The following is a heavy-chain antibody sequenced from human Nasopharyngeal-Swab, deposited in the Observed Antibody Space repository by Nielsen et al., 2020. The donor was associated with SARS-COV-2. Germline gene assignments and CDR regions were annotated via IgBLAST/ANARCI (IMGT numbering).Heavy chain of an antibody. D-gene: IGHD1-7*01. Sequence: WIRQPPGKGLEWIGEIYHSGSTNYNPSLKSRVTISVDKSKNQFSLKLSSVTAADTAVYYCAGRTRYGITGTRGGFPVWGKGTTVTVSS. CDR2: IYHSGST. CDR3: AGRTRYGITGTRGGFPV. J-gene: IGHJ6*04. V-gene: IGHV4-4*02.